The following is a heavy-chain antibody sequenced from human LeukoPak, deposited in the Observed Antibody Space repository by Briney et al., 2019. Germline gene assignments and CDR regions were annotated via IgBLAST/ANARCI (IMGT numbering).Heavy chain of an antibody. J-gene: IGHJ4*02. CDR3: AKGSSSGYYYAYFDY. Sequence: GSLRLSCAASGFTFSDYSMNWVRQAPGKGLEWVPSISSISSYIYYSDSVKGRFTISRDNSKNTLYLQMNSLRAEDTAVYYCAKGSSSGYYYAYFDYWGQGTLVTVSS. V-gene: IGHV3-21*04. CDR2: ISSISSYI. D-gene: IGHD3-22*01. CDR1: GFTFSDYS.